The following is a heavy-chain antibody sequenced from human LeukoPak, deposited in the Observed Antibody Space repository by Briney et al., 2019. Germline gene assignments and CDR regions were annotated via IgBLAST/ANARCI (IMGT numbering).Heavy chain of an antibody. CDR3: ARAPLWFGELYAFDI. Sequence: ASVKVSCKASGYTFTSYGISWVRQAPGRGLEWMGWISAYNGNTNYAQKLQGRVTMTTDTSTSTAYMELRSLRSDDTAVYYCARAPLWFGELYAFDIWGQGTMVTVSS. CDR1: GYTFTSYG. CDR2: ISAYNGNT. J-gene: IGHJ3*02. D-gene: IGHD3-10*01. V-gene: IGHV1-18*04.